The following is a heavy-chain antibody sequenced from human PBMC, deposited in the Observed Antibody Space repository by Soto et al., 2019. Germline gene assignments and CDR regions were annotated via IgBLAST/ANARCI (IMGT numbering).Heavy chain of an antibody. CDR1: GYTFTGYY. V-gene: IGHV1-2*04. CDR3: ARDRGYCISTSCYSYGMDV. CDR2: INPNSGGT. J-gene: IGHJ6*02. Sequence: QVQLVQSGAEVKKPGASVKVSCKASGYTFTGYYMHWVRQAPGQGLEWMGWINPNSGGTNYAQKFQGWVTMNRDTSISTAYMELSRLRSDDTAVYYCARDRGYCISTSCYSYGMDVWGQGTTVTVSS. D-gene: IGHD2-2*02.